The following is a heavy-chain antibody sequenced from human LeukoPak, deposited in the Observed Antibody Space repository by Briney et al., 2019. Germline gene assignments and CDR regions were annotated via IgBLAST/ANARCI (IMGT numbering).Heavy chain of an antibody. Sequence: PGGSLTLSCSAYGFTVSSNYMRWVRQAPGKGLEWVSVIYGGGTKYYADSENGRITISRANSKNTLKLQRNRMCAEYTAVYYCARGAPKGMDVWGQGTTVTVSS. V-gene: IGHV3-66*01. J-gene: IGHJ6*02. CDR3: ARGAPKGMDV. CDR1: GFTVSSNY. CDR2: IYGGGTK. D-gene: IGHD4/OR15-4a*01.